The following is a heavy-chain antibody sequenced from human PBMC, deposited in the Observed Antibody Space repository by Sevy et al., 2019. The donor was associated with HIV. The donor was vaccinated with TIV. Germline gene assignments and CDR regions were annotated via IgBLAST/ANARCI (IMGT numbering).Heavy chain of an antibody. Sequence: ASVKVSCKTSGGTFSSYAISWVRQAPGQGLEWMGGIIPIFGTANYVQKFQGRVTITADESTSTAYMDLSSLRSEDTAVYYCARGSGSKTWFDPWGQGTLVTVSS. CDR2: IIPIFGTA. CDR1: GGTFSSYA. CDR3: ARGSGSKTWFDP. V-gene: IGHV1-69*13. J-gene: IGHJ5*02. D-gene: IGHD5-12*01.